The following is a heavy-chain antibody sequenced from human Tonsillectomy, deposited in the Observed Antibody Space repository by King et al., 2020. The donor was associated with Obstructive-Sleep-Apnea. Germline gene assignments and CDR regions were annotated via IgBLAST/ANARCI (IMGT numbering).Heavy chain of an antibody. Sequence: VQLVQSGAEVKKPGASVKVSCKASGYTFTGYYMHWVRQAPGQGLEWMGWINPDTGDTNFAQNFQGRVTMTRDTSISTAYMELSRLRSDDTAVYYCARTSGYDYYFDYWGQGTLATVSS. CDR3: ARTSGYDYYFDY. D-gene: IGHD5-12*01. CDR2: INPDTGDT. CDR1: GYTFTGYY. V-gene: IGHV1-2*02. J-gene: IGHJ4*02.